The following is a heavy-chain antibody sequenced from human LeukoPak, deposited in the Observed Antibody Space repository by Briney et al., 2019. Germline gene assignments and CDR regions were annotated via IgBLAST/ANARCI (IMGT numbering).Heavy chain of an antibody. CDR1: GFTFSSYE. CDR3: AELGITMIGGV. J-gene: IGHJ6*04. CDR2: ISSSGSTI. V-gene: IGHV3-48*03. Sequence: GGSLRHSCAASGFTFSSYEMNWVRQAPGKGLEWVSYISSSGSTIYYADSVKGRFTISRDNARNSLYLQMNSLRAEDTAVYYCAELGITMIGGVWGKGTTVTISS. D-gene: IGHD3-10*02.